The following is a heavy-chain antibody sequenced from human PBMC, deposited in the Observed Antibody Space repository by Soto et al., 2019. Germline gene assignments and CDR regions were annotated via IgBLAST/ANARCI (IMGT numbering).Heavy chain of an antibody. V-gene: IGHV5-51*01. D-gene: IGHD4-17*01. Sequence: GESLKISCKGSGYSFTSYWIGWVRQMPGKGLEWMGIIYPGDSDTRYSESFQGQVTISADKSISTAYLQWRSLKASDTAMYYCARLQTVEADYFDYWRQRTLVTVSS. CDR1: GYSFTSYW. J-gene: IGHJ4*02. CDR2: IYPGDSDT. CDR3: ARLQTVEADYFDY.